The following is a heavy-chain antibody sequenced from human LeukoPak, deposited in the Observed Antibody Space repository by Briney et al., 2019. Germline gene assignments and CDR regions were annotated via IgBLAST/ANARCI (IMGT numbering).Heavy chain of an antibody. J-gene: IGHJ3*02. D-gene: IGHD6-19*01. CDR2: IYTSGST. CDR3: ARVLYSSGWYDAFDI. Sequence: SETLSLTCTVSGGSISSFYCSWIRQPAGKGRERIGRIYTSGSTNYNPSLKSRVTMSVDTSKNQFSLKVTSVTAADTAVYYCARVLYSSGWYDAFDIWGQGTMVTVSS. V-gene: IGHV4-4*07. CDR1: GGSISSFY.